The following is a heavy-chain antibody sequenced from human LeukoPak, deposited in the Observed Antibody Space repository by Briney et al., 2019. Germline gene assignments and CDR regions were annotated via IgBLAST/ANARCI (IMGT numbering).Heavy chain of an antibody. J-gene: IGHJ4*02. CDR2: IYYSGST. D-gene: IGHD3-22*01. CDR3: ARDDPPRPGYYDSSGTGY. CDR1: GGSISSSSYY. V-gene: IGHV4-39*07. Sequence: PSETLSLTCTVSGGSISSSSYYWGWIRQPPGKGLEWIGSIYYSGSTYYNPSLESRVTISVDTSRNQFSLKLSSVTAADTAVYYCARDDPPRPGYYDSSGTGYWGQGTLVTVSS.